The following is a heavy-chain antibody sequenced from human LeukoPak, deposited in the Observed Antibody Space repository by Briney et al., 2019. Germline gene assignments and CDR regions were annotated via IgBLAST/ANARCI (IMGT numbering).Heavy chain of an antibody. CDR1: GYTFTTYW. Sequence: GEPLKISCKASGYTFTTYWIAWVRQMPGKGLEWMGIIYPGDSDTRYSPSFQGQVTISADNSINTAYLQWSSLTASDTAVYYCTRGDVVVPAAYNWFDSWGQGTLVTVSS. D-gene: IGHD2-2*01. CDR3: TRGDVVVPAAYNWFDS. CDR2: IYPGDSDT. J-gene: IGHJ5*01. V-gene: IGHV5-51*01.